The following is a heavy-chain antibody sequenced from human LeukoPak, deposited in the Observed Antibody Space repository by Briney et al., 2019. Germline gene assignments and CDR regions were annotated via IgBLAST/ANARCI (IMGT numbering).Heavy chain of an antibody. Sequence: GGSLRLSCAASGFTFSSYEMNWVRQAPGKGLEWVSYISSSGSTIYYADSVKGRFTISRDNAKNSLYLQMNSLRAEDTAVYYCARQVQLERLGFGKEGSAFDYWGQGTLVTVSS. J-gene: IGHJ4*02. D-gene: IGHD1-1*01. V-gene: IGHV3-48*03. CDR1: GFTFSSYE. CDR2: ISSSGSTI. CDR3: ARQVQLERLGFGKEGSAFDY.